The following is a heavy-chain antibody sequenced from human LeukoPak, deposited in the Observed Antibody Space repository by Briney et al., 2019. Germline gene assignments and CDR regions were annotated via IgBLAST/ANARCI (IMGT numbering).Heavy chain of an antibody. J-gene: IGHJ4*02. CDR2: IIPILGIA. CDR3: ARDCSSTSCYD. CDR1: GGTFSSYA. D-gene: IGHD2-2*01. V-gene: IGHV1-69*04. Sequence: SVKVSCKASGGTFSSYAIIWVRQAPGQGLEWMGRIIPILGIANYAQKFQGRVTITADKSTSTAYIELSSLRSEDTAVYYCARDCSSTSCYDWGQGTLVTVSS.